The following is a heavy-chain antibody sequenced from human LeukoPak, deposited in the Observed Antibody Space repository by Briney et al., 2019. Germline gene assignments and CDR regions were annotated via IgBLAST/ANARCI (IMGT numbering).Heavy chain of an antibody. CDR1: GYTFTSYG. D-gene: IGHD2-2*01. CDR2: ISTYNGNT. Sequence: ASVKVSCKASGYTFTSYGISWVRQAPGQGLEWMGWISTYNGNTNYAQKLQGRVTMPTDTSTSTAYMELRRLRYDDTAVYYCARVLGCSSTSCYNWLDPWGQGTLVTVSS. V-gene: IGHV1-18*01. CDR3: ARVLGCSSTSCYNWLDP. J-gene: IGHJ5*02.